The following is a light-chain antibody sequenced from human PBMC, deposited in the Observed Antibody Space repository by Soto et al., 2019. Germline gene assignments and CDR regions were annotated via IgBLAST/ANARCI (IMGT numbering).Light chain of an antibody. CDR1: SSNLGNYD. CDR2: ENS. V-gene: IGLV1-51*02. CDR3: GSWDRGLQAGV. Sequence: QSVLTQPPSVSAAAGKKVTISCSGSSSNLGNYDVSWYQQLPGTVPKLLIYENSKRPSGIPDRFSGSKSGASATLAITGLQTGDEADYYCGSWDRGLQAGVFCGGTKLTVL. J-gene: IGLJ2*01.